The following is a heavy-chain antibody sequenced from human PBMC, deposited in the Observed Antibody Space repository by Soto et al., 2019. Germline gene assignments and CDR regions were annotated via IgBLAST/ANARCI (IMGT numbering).Heavy chain of an antibody. CDR1: GGSISSSSYY. CDR3: ASITMIVVVITD. V-gene: IGHV4-39*01. D-gene: IGHD3-22*01. J-gene: IGHJ4*02. Sequence: QLQLQESGPGLVKPSETLSLTCTVSGGSISSSSYYWGWIRQPPGKGLEWIGSIYYGGSTYYNPSLKSRVTISVDTSKNQFSLKLSSVTAADTAVYYCASITMIVVVITDWGQGTLVTVSS. CDR2: IYYGGST.